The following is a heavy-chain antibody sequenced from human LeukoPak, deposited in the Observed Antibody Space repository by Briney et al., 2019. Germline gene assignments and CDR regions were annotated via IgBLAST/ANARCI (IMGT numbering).Heavy chain of an antibody. D-gene: IGHD2-21*02. J-gene: IGHJ3*02. CDR1: GFIFNNYV. CDR2: ISGSGGST. Sequence: GGSLRLSCATSGFIFNNYVMTWVRQGPGKGLEWVSAISGSGGSTYYADSVKGRFTISRDNSKNTLYLQMNSLRAEDTAVYYCAKPTVVVTAPGAFDIWGQGTMVTVSS. V-gene: IGHV3-23*01. CDR3: AKPTVVVTAPGAFDI.